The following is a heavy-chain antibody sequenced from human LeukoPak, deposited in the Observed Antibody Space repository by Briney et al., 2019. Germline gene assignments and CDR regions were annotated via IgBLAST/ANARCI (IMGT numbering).Heavy chain of an antibody. D-gene: IGHD3-22*01. Sequence: ASVTVSCKASGYTFTGYYMHWVRQAPGEGFEWMGWINPNSGGTNYAQKFQGRVTMTRDTSISTAYMELSRLRSDDTAVYYCARGDSSGYYYVYWGQGTLVTVSS. CDR1: GYTFTGYY. V-gene: IGHV1-2*02. J-gene: IGHJ4*02. CDR3: ARGDSSGYYYVY. CDR2: INPNSGGT.